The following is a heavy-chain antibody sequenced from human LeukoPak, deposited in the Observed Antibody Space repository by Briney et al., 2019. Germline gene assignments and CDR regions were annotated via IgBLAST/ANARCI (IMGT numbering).Heavy chain of an antibody. CDR2: IYHSGST. Sequence: SGTLSLTCAVSGGSISSSNWWSGVRQPPGKGLEWIGEIYHSGSTNYNPSLKSRVTISVDKSKNQFSLKLSSVTAADTAVYYCARSHYYGWLRNFDYWGQGTLVTVSS. D-gene: IGHD3-10*01. V-gene: IGHV4-4*02. CDR1: GGSISSSNW. J-gene: IGHJ4*02. CDR3: ARSHYYGWLRNFDY.